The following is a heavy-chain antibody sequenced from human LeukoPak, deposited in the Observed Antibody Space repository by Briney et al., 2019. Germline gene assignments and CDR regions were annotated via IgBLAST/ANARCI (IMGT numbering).Heavy chain of an antibody. CDR2: TYFSSGWHN. D-gene: IGHD6-25*01. CDR1: GDSFSSGSSS. CDR3: TRRQWSGYEGYFDY. Sequence: SQTLSLTCAISGDSFSSGSSSWNWFRQSPSRGLEWLGSTYFSSGWHNDYAASLKSRITISPDTSKNQVSLQLNSVTPEDTAVCYCTRRQWSGYEGYFDYWGQGTLVTVSS. V-gene: IGHV6-1*01. J-gene: IGHJ4*02.